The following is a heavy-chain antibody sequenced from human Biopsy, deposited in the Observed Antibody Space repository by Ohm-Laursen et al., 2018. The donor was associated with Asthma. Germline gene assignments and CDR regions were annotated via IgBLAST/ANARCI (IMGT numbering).Heavy chain of an antibody. D-gene: IGHD6-19*01. CDR3: ARDSYSSGLYDDFES. J-gene: IGHJ4*02. V-gene: IGHV3-11*01. CDR1: GFTFSDYY. Sequence: SLRLSCAASGFTFSDYYMSWIRQAPGKGLKWISYINGKGNSIEYADSVKGRFTISRDNAKNSLYLQMNSLRAEDTAVYYCARDSYSSGLYDDFESWGQGTLVTVSP. CDR2: INGKGNSI.